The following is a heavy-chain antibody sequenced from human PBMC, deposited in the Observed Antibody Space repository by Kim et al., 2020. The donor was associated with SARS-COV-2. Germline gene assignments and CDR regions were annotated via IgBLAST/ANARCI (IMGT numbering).Heavy chain of an antibody. V-gene: IGHV3-15*01. J-gene: IGHJ6*02. Sequence: TDDGTTDYAAPVKGRLTISRDDSKNTLYLQMNSLKTEDTAVYYCTYDMDVWGQGTTVTVSS. CDR3: TYDMDV. CDR2: TDDGTT.